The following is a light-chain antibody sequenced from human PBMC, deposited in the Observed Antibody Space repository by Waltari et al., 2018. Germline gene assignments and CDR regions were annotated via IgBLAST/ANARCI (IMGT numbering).Light chain of an antibody. J-gene: IGLJ3*02. CDR1: SSDVGSYKY. Sequence: QSALTQPRSVSGSPGQSATISCTGTSSDVGSYKYVSWHQQHPGQAPKLIIFDVSKRPSGVPDRFSGSKSGDTASLTISGLQAEDEADYYCCSYTVSNTLLFGGGTKLTVL. V-gene: IGLV2-11*01. CDR3: CSYTVSNTLL. CDR2: DVS.